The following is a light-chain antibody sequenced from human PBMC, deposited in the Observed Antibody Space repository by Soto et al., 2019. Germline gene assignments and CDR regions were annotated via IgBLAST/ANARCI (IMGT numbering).Light chain of an antibody. CDR2: KAS. J-gene: IGKJ1*01. CDR1: QSISVW. CDR3: QKYNSYSTT. Sequence: IRMTQAPSSFSASTGDRVTITCRASQSISVWLGWYQQKAGKAPNLLIYKASRLESGVPSRFSGSGSETQFPLTISGLQPGDSATYYCQKYNSYSTTFGQGTQVDIK. V-gene: IGKV1-5*03.